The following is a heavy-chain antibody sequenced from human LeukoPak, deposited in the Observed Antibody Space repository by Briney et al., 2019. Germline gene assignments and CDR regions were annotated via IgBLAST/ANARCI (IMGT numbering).Heavy chain of an antibody. J-gene: IGHJ4*02. CDR1: GGSISSSSHS. Sequence: SETLSLTCTVSGGSISSSSHSWGWIRQPPGKGLEWIGTMRYSESGHYNPSLMSRVTISVDTSQNHFSLRLSSVTAADTAVYYCARHSGLGVVSPYFDYWGQGTLVTVSS. D-gene: IGHD2-21*01. V-gene: IGHV4-39*01. CDR3: ARHSGLGVVSPYFDY. CDR2: MRYSESG.